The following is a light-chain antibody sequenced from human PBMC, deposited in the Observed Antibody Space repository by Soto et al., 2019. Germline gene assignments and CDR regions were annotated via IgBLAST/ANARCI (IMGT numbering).Light chain of an antibody. CDR1: SSDVGRHNY. V-gene: IGLV2-14*01. CDR3: TSYISSSVLVV. Sequence: QSVLTQPASVSGSPGQSITISCTGTSSDVGRHNYVSWYQHHPGKAPKVIIYEVSNRPSGVSNRFSGSKSGNTASLTISGLQAEDEADYYCTSYISSSVLVVFGGGTKVTVL. CDR2: EVS. J-gene: IGLJ2*01.